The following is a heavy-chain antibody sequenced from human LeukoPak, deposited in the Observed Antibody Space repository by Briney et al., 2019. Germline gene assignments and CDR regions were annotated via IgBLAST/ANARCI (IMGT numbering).Heavy chain of an antibody. CDR1: GGSISFYY. D-gene: IGHD5-18*01. V-gene: IGHV4-4*07. Sequence: SETLSLTCTVSGGSISFYYWSWIRQPAGKGLEWIGRVYTSGGTNYNPSLKSRVTMSVDTSKNQISLKLSSVTAADTAVYYCARISGGYSYGPFDYWGQGTLVTVSS. CDR2: VYTSGGT. CDR3: ARISGGYSYGPFDY. J-gene: IGHJ4*02.